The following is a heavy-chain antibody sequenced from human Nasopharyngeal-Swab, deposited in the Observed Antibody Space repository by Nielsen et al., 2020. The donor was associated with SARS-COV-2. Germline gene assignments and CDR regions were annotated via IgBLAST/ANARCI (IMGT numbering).Heavy chain of an antibody. V-gene: IGHV1-18*01. D-gene: IGHD3-10*01. CDR3: ARAGDRFGELLFFDY. Sequence: WVRQAPGQGLEWMGWISAYNGSTNYAQKLQGRVTMTTDTSTGTAYMELRSLRSDDTAVYYCARAGDRFGELLFFDYWGQGNLVTVSS. CDR2: ISAYNGST. J-gene: IGHJ4*02.